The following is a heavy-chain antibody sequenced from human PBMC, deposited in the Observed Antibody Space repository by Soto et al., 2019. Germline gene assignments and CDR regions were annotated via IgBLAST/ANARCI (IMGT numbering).Heavy chain of an antibody. Sequence: GESLKISCKGSGYSFTSYWISWVRQMPGKGLEWMGRIDPSDSYTNYSPSFQGHVTISADKSISTAYLQWSSLKASDTAMYYCARVPATAEYYYYGMDVWGQGTTVTVSS. J-gene: IGHJ6*02. D-gene: IGHD2-2*01. V-gene: IGHV5-10-1*01. CDR1: GYSFTSYW. CDR2: IDPSDSYT. CDR3: ARVPATAEYYYYGMDV.